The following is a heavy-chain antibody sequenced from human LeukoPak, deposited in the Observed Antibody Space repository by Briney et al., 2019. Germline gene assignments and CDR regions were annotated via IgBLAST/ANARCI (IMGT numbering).Heavy chain of an antibody. CDR1: GFTVSSNY. CDR3: ARLVATTGRLYFDY. J-gene: IGHJ4*02. CDR2: IYSGGNT. Sequence: GGSLRLSCAASGFTVSSNYMGWVRQAPGKGLEYVSVIYSGGNTYYAGSVKGRFTISRDNSKNTVYLQMNSLRAEVTAVFYCARLVATTGRLYFDYWGQGNLVTVSS. V-gene: IGHV3-53*01. D-gene: IGHD1-1*01.